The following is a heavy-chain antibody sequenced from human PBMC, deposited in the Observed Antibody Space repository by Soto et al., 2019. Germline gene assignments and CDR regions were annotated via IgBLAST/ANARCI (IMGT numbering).Heavy chain of an antibody. J-gene: IGHJ6*02. CDR1: GYTFTSYG. V-gene: IGHV1-18*04. D-gene: IGHD2-2*02. CDR2: ISAYNGNT. CDR3: ARGYCSSTSCYTYYYYGMDV. Sequence: ASVKVSCKAPGYTFTSYGISWVRQAPGQGLEWMGWISAYNGNTNYAQKLQGRVTMTTDTSTSTAYMELRSLRSDDTAVYYCARGYCSSTSCYTYYYYGMDVCGQGTTVTVS.